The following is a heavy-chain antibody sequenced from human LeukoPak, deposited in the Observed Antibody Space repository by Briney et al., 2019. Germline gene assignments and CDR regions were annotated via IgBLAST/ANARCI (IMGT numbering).Heavy chain of an antibody. D-gene: IGHD3-22*01. CDR3: ARDLSYYYDSSGYYGIGAFDI. Sequence: LSLTCAVYGGSFSGYYWSWIRQPPGKGLEWVSYISSSGSTIYYADSVKGRFTISRDNAKNSLYLQMNSLRAEDTAVYYCARDLSYYYDSSGYYGIGAFDIWGQGTMVTVSS. CDR1: GGSFSGYY. J-gene: IGHJ3*02. V-gene: IGHV3-11*01. CDR2: ISSSGSTI.